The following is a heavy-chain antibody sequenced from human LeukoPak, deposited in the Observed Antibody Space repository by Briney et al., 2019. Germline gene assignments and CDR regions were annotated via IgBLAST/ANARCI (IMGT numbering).Heavy chain of an antibody. Sequence: ASVKVSCKASGGTFSSYTISWVRQAPGQGLEWMGRIIPILGIANYAQKFQGRVTITADKSTSTAYMELSSLRSEDTAVYYCARAATLGGEYYDYGMDVWGQGTTVTVSS. D-gene: IGHD6-25*01. CDR2: IIPILGIA. J-gene: IGHJ6*02. V-gene: IGHV1-69*02. CDR1: GGTFSSYT. CDR3: ARAATLGGEYYDYGMDV.